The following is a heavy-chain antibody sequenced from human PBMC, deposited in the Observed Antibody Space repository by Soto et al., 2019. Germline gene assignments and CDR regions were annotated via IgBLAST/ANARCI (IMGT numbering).Heavy chain of an antibody. V-gene: IGHV3-9*01. J-gene: IGHJ4*02. D-gene: IGHD5-18*01. CDR1: GFTFDIYA. CDR3: AKELGGYSYGYELDH. Sequence: EVQLVDSGGGLVQPGRSLRLSCVASGFTFDIYAMHWVRQAPGKGLEWVASISWNSGTRGYADSVKGRFTISRDNAKNSLYLQRDSLRTEDTAFYYCAKELGGYSYGYELDHWGQGTLVAVSS. CDR2: ISWNSGTR.